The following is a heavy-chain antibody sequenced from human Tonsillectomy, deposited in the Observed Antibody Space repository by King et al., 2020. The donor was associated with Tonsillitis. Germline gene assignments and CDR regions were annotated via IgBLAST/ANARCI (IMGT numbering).Heavy chain of an antibody. CDR3: ARDYGSATYYKRPLTY. V-gene: IGHV4-59*01. D-gene: IGHD3-10*01. J-gene: IGHJ4*02. Sequence: LQLQESGPGLVKPSETLSLTCTVSGGSMSAYYWSWIRQPPGKPLEWIGYIYYRGTTKYNASLKGRVTISADTSGNQFSLKLTSVTAAETAVYYGARDYGSATYYKRPLTYWGQGTLVTVSS. CDR2: IYYRGTT. CDR1: GGSMSAYY.